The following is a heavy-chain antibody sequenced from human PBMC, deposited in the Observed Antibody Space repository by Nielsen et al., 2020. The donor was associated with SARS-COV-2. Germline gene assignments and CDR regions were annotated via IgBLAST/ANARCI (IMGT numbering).Heavy chain of an antibody. D-gene: IGHD3-3*01. CDR3: ARESVVRIFGVVITYGMDV. Sequence: ASVKVSCKASGYTFTSYYMHWVRQAPGQGLEWMGIINPSGGSTSYAQKFQGRVTMTRDTSTSTVYMELSSLRSEDTAVYYCARESVVRIFGVVITYGMDVWGQGTTVTVSS. J-gene: IGHJ6*02. CDR2: INPSGGST. V-gene: IGHV1-46*01. CDR1: GYTFTSYY.